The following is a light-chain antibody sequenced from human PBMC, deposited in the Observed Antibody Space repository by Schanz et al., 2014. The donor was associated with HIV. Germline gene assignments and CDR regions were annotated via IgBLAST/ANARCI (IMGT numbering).Light chain of an antibody. J-gene: IGKJ1*01. V-gene: IGKV3-15*01. CDR3: QHYNNWGE. Sequence: EIVMTQSPATLSVSPGERATLSCRASQSVRSNLAWYQQKPGQAPRLLIYGASTRATGIPARFSGSGSGTEFTLTISSLQSEDFALYYCQHYNNWGEFGQGTKVEIK. CDR2: GAS. CDR1: QSVRSN.